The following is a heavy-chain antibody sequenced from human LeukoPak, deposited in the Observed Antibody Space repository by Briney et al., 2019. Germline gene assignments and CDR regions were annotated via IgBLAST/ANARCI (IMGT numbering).Heavy chain of an antibody. CDR3: ARHLPRTDIGYAFDI. CDR1: GGSISPYY. D-gene: IGHD2-15*01. V-gene: IGHV4-59*08. CDR2: ISYTGTT. J-gene: IGHJ3*02. Sequence: SETLSLTCTVSGGSISPYYWSWIRQPPGKGLEWIGCISYTGTTNYNPSLKSRVTISVDTSGNQFSLRLRSVTAADTAVYYCARHLPRTDIGYAFDIWGQGTVVTVSS.